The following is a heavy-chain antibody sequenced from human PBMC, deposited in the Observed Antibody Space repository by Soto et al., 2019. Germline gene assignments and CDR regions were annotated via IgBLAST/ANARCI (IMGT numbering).Heavy chain of an antibody. CDR1: GFTFSSYG. CDR2: IWYDGSNK. D-gene: IGHD3-10*01. CDR3: ARDRYGSGSYPNRYFDY. Sequence: GGSLRLSCAASGFTFSSYGMHWVRQAPGKGLEWVAVIWYDGSNKYYADSVKGRFTISRDNSKNTLYLQMNSLRAEDTAVYYCARDRYGSGSYPNRYFDYWGQGTLVTVSS. J-gene: IGHJ4*02. V-gene: IGHV3-33*01.